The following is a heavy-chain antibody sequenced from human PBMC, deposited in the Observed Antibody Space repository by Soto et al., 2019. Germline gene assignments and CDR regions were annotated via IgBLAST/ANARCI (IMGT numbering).Heavy chain of an antibody. CDR2: ISSGVGDTI. CDR3: ARTRGTGWFDP. Sequence: PGGSLRLSCTASGFTFSIYEMYWVRQAPGKGLEWVSFISSGVGDTIDYADSVRGRFTISKDNAKSSVYLQMNSLRAEDTAIYYCARTRGTGWFDPWGQGTLVTVS. CDR1: GFTFSIYE. D-gene: IGHD3-16*01. J-gene: IGHJ5*02. V-gene: IGHV3-48*03.